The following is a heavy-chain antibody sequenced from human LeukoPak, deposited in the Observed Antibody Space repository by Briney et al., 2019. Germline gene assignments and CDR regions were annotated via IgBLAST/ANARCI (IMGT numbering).Heavy chain of an antibody. J-gene: IGHJ4*02. Sequence: GGSLRLSCAVSGFIVSRNYMSWVRQAPGKGLEWVSIIYSGGDTYYADSVKGRFTISRDNSNNTLYLQMNSLRAEDTGVYYCARGRRYSSSWYFWNWGQGALVTVSS. V-gene: IGHV3-53*01. CDR3: ARGRRYSSSWYFWN. D-gene: IGHD6-13*01. CDR2: IYSGGDT. CDR1: GFIVSRNY.